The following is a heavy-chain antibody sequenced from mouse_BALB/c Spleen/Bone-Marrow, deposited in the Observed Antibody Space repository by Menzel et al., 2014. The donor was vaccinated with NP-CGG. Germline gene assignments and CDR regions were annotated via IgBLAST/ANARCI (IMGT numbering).Heavy chain of an antibody. CDR3: ATMITDWYFDV. Sequence: VQLKESGAELVKPGASVKLSCTASGFNIKDTYMRWVKQRPEQGLEWIGRIDPANGNTKYDPKFQGKATITADTSSNTAYLQLSSLTSEDTAVYYCATMITDWYFDVWGAGTTVTVSS. D-gene: IGHD2-4*01. J-gene: IGHJ1*01. CDR1: GFNIKDTY. CDR2: IDPANGNT. V-gene: IGHV14-3*02.